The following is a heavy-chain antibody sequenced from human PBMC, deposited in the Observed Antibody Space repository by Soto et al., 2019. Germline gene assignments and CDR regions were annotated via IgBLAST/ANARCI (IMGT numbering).Heavy chain of an antibody. J-gene: IGHJ6*02. CDR1: GFTFRSYA. CDR2: ISYDGSNK. Sequence: GGSLRLSCAASGFTFRSYAMHWVRQAPGKGLEWVAVISYDGSNKYYADSVKGRFTISRDNSKNTLYLQMNSLRAEDTAVYYCARDGAQPLLGYYYYGMDVWGQGTTVTVSS. D-gene: IGHD2-15*01. CDR3: ARDGAQPLLGYYYYGMDV. V-gene: IGHV3-30-3*01.